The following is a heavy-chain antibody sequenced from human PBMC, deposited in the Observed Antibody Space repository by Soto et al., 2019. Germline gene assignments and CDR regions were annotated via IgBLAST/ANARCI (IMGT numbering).Heavy chain of an antibody. D-gene: IGHD3-22*01. CDR2: ISVYNGNT. CDR1: GYTSTTYG. J-gene: IGHJ4*02. V-gene: IGHV1-18*01. CDR3: AGDSYYASTGPDY. Sequence: QVQLVQSGAEVKKPGASVMVSCKASGYTSTTYGISWVRQAPGQGLEWMGWISVYNGNTVYAQKLQGRVTMTTDTSTNTAYMEVRSLRSDDTAVYYCAGDSYYASTGPDYWGQGTLVTVSS.